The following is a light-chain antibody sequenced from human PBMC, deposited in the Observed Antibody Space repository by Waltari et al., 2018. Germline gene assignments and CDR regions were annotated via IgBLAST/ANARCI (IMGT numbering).Light chain of an antibody. CDR2: AAS. V-gene: IGKV1-39*01. CDR3: QQYYSNPPWT. J-gene: IGKJ1*01. CDR1: QSISSY. Sequence: DIQMTQSPSSLSASVGDRVTITCRASQSISSYLNWYQQKPGKAPKLLIYAASSLQSGVPSRFSGSGSGTDFTLTISSLQAEDVAVYYCQQYYSNPPWTFGQGTKVDIK.